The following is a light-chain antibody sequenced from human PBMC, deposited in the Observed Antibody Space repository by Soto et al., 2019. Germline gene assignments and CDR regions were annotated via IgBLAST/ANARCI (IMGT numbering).Light chain of an antibody. V-gene: IGLV2-23*02. Sequence: QSALTQPASVSGSPGQSITISCTGTSSDIGSYERVSWYQWHPGKAPKLMIYEDYRRPSGISNRFSGSKSGYTASLTISGLQAEDDAYYYCCSYAGSSIFVVFGGGTKLTVL. CDR3: CSYAGSSIFVV. CDR1: SSDIGSYER. CDR2: EDY. J-gene: IGLJ2*01.